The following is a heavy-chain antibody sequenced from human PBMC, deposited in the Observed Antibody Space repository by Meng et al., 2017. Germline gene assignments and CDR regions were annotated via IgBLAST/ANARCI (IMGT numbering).Heavy chain of an antibody. V-gene: IGHV4-34*01. J-gene: IGHJ5*02. D-gene: IGHD3-10*01. CDR3: ARGLAARYSYYYGSGSYYQNWFDP. CDR1: GGSFSGYY. Sequence: QVQVQGWGADMLKPSGPLPLPCAFYGGSFSGYYWSWIRQPPGKGLEWIGEINHSGSTNYNPSLKSRVTISVDTSKNQFSLKLSSVTAADTAVYYCARGLAARYSYYYGSGSYYQNWFDPWGQGTLVTVSS. CDR2: INHSGST.